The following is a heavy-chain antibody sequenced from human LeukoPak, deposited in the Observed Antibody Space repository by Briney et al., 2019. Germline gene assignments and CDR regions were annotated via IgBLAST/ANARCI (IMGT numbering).Heavy chain of an antibody. CDR1: GIIVSGAY. J-gene: IGHJ4*02. D-gene: IGHD1-1*01. CDR2: IYTGGST. CDR3: AASSRGTRYFDH. V-gene: IGHV3-66*01. Sequence: GGSLRLSCAASGIIVSGAYMSWVRQAPGKGLAQVSTIYTGGSTHYADSVKGRFRISRDDSKNTLSLQMNSLSDEDTAVYFCAASSRGTRYFDHWGQGTLVTVSS.